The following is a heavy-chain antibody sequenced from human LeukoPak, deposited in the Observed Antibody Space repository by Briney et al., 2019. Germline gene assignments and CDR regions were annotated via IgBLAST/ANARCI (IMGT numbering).Heavy chain of an antibody. J-gene: IGHJ4*02. V-gene: IGHV3-74*01. D-gene: IGHD4-17*01. Sequence: PGGSLRLSCAASGFTFSSSWMHWVRQAPGKGLVWVSRINSDGSSTNYADSVKGRFTISRDNAKNTLYLQMNSLRAEDTAVYYCARSGQYGDYFDYWGQGTLVTVSS. CDR3: ARSGQYGDYFDY. CDR1: GFTFSSSW. CDR2: INSDGSST.